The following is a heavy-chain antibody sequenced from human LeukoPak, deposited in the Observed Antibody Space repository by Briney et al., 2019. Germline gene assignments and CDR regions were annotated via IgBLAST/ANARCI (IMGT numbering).Heavy chain of an antibody. CDR2: IKQDGSEK. D-gene: IGHD5-18*01. Sequence: SGGSLRLSCAASGFTFSSYWMSSVRQAPGKGLEWVAHIKQDGSEKNYVDSVKGRFTISRDNAKNSLYLQMNSLRAEDTALYYCARDSTGYGYEEWYWGQGTLVTVSS. CDR1: GFTFSSYW. V-gene: IGHV3-7*01. CDR3: ARDSTGYGYEEWY. J-gene: IGHJ4*02.